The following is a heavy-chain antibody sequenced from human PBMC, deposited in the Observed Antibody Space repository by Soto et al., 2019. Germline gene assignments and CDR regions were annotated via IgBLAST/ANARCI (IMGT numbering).Heavy chain of an antibody. CDR1: VDSVSSNSAA. CDR3: ARDRYCSSTSCYFLGYYYGMDV. V-gene: IGHV6-1*01. J-gene: IGHJ6*02. D-gene: IGHD2-2*01. CDR2: TYYRSKWYN. Sequence: SQSLSLTCAISVDSVSSNSAAWNWIRQPPSRGLEWLGRTYYRSKWYNDYAVSVKSRITINPDTSKNQFSLQLNSVTPEDTAVYYCARDRYCSSTSCYFLGYYYGMDVWGQGTTVTVSS.